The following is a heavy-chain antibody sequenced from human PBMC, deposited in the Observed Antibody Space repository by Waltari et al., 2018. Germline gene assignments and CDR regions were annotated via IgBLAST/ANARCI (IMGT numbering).Heavy chain of an antibody. D-gene: IGHD3-10*01. CDR1: GFTFSRYW. CDR3: ARDLWGSGSYAGFDY. Sequence: EVQLVESGGGLVQPGGSLRLSCGASGFTFSRYWRPWVRQAPGKGLVWVSRINSDGSSTSYADSVKGRFTISRDNAKNTLYLQMNSLRAEDTAVYYCARDLWGSGSYAGFDYWGQGTLVTVSS. J-gene: IGHJ4*02. CDR2: INSDGSST. V-gene: IGHV3-74*01.